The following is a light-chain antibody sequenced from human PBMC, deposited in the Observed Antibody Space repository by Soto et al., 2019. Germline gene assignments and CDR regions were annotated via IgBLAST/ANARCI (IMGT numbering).Light chain of an antibody. J-gene: IGLJ1*01. CDR3: SSYTSSSTRV. V-gene: IGLV2-14*01. CDR1: SSDVGGYNY. Sequence: QSALTQPASVSGSPGQSITISCTGTSSDVGGYNYVSWYQQHPGKAPKLMIYDVSNRPSGVSNRFSGSKSGNTASLTVSGLHAEDEADYYCSSYTSSSTRVFGTGTKVTV. CDR2: DVS.